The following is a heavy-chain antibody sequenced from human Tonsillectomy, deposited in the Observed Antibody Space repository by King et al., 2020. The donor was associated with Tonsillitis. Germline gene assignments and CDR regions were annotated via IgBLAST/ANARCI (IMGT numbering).Heavy chain of an antibody. J-gene: IGHJ4*02. CDR3: AKPTESGCYVYFDY. D-gene: IGHD1-26*01. Sequence: QLVQSGGGLVQPGGSLRLSCAASGFTLSSYAMSWVRQAPGKGLEWGSVISGSAGTTYYADSVRGRFPITRDTSKNTLYLQMNSLYAEDTAVYYCAKPTESGCYVYFDYWGQGTLVTVSS. CDR1: GFTLSSYA. V-gene: IGHV3-23*04. CDR2: ISGSAGTT.